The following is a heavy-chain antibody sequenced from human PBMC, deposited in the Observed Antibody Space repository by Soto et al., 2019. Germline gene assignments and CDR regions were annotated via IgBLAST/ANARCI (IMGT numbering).Heavy chain of an antibody. V-gene: IGHV1-69*01. CDR3: ARDRRPPLTRQLVRSGYYYYGMDV. CDR1: GGTFSSYA. CDR2: IIPIFGTA. Sequence: QVQLVQSGAEVQKPGSSVKVSCKASGGTFSSYAISWVRQAPGQGLEWMGGIIPIFGTANYAQKFQGRVTITADESTSTAYMELSSLRSEDTAVYYCARDRRPPLTRQLVRSGYYYYGMDVWGQGTTVTVSS. J-gene: IGHJ6*02. D-gene: IGHD6-13*01.